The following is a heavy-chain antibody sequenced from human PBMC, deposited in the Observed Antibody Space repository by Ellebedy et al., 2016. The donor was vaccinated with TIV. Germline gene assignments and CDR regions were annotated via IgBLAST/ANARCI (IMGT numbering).Heavy chain of an antibody. CDR1: GFTFSSYA. D-gene: IGHD3-10*01. V-gene: IGHV3-30*01. Sequence: GESLKISCAASGFTFSSYALHWVRQAPGKGLHWVAVIGNTGTARFYADSVKGRFTLSRDNSKNTVYLQMDSLRTEDTALYFCARENYFDSGILDALDVWGQGAMVTVSS. CDR3: ARENYFDSGILDALDV. CDR2: IGNTGTAR. J-gene: IGHJ3*01.